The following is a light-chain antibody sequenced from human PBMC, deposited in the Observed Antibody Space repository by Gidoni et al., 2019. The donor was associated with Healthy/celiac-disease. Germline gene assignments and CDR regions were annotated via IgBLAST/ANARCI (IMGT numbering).Light chain of an antibody. CDR1: QSLVYSDGNTY. J-gene: IGKJ1*01. Sequence: DVVMTQSPLALLVTLGQPASISCRSSQSLVYSDGNTYLNWFQQRPGQSPRRLMYKVSNWDSWVPYRFSGSGSGTDFTLQISRVEAEDVGVYYCMQGTHWPPTFGQGTKVEIK. CDR2: KVS. V-gene: IGKV2D-30*01. CDR3: MQGTHWPPT.